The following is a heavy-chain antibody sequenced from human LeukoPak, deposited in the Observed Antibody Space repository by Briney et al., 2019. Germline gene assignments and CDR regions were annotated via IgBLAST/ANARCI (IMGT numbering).Heavy chain of an antibody. D-gene: IGHD3-10*01. V-gene: IGHV4-31*03. CDR1: GGSISSGGYY. Sequence: SETLSLTCTVSGGSISSGGYYWSWIRQHPGKGLEWIVYIYYSGSTYYNPSLKSRVTISVDTSKNQFSLKLSSVTAADTAVYYCARDYYGSGSYFYYYYGMDVWGQGTTVTVSS. CDR2: IYYSGST. J-gene: IGHJ6*02. CDR3: ARDYYGSGSYFYYYYGMDV.